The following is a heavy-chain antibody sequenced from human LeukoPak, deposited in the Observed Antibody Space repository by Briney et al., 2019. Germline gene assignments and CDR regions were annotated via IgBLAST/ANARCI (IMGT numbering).Heavy chain of an antibody. CDR1: GYTFTDYY. Sequence: GSVKVSCKASGYTFTDYYIHWVRQAPGQGLEWMGRINPNSGGGTNYARKFQGRVTMTGDTSISTAYMELSRLRSDDTAVYYCARIINGWYYLDYWGQGTLVTVSS. CDR2: INPNSGGGT. V-gene: IGHV1-2*06. J-gene: IGHJ4*02. CDR3: ARIINGWYYLDY. D-gene: IGHD6-19*01.